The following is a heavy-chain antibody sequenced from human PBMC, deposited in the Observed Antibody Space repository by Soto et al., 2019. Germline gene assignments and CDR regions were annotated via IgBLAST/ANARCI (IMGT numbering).Heavy chain of an antibody. J-gene: IGHJ4*02. CDR2: VFSSVSA. D-gene: IGHD2-21*02. CDR3: ARDGMTTGDT. V-gene: IGHV4-4*07. CDR1: GVSVRSYT. Sequence: SETLSLTCIVSGVSVRSYTWSWVRQPANKGLEWIGRVFSSVSATYNPSLKSRVSITMDTPENRISLKLDSVTAADAGVYYCARDGMTTGDTWGPGTVVTVSS.